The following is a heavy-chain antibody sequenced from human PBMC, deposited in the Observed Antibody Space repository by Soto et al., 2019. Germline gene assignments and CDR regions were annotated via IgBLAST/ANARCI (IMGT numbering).Heavy chain of an antibody. Sequence: QVQLVQSGAEVKKPGSSVKVSCKASGGTFSSYAISWVRQAPGQGLEWMGGIIPIFGTANYAQKFQGRVKITADESTSTAYMELSSLRSEDTAVYYCASHCGGDCYTAYYYYYGMDVWGQGTTVTVSS. CDR3: ASHCGGDCYTAYYYYYGMDV. CDR2: IIPIFGTA. J-gene: IGHJ6*02. CDR1: GGTFSSYA. D-gene: IGHD2-21*02. V-gene: IGHV1-69*12.